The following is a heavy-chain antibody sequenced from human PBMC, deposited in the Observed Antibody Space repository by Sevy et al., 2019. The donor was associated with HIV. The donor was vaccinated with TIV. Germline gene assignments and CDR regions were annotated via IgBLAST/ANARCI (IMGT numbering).Heavy chain of an antibody. V-gene: IGHV1-46*01. CDR3: ARQVATIREYYYYGMDV. J-gene: IGHJ6*02. CDR2: INPSGVST. Sequence: ASVKVSCKASGYTFTSYYMHWVRQAPGRGLEWMGIINPSGVSTSYAQKFQGRVTMTRDTSTSTVYMELSSLRSEDTAVYYCARQVATIREYYYYGMDVWGQGTTVTVSS. CDR1: GYTFTSYY. D-gene: IGHD5-12*01.